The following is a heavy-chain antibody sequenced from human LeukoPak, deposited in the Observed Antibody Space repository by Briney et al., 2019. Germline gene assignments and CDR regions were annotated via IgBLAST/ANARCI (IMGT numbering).Heavy chain of an antibody. CDR2: IIPILGIA. V-gene: IGHV1-69*02. J-gene: IGHJ6*02. CDR1: GGAFSSYT. CDR3: ATPRQLWPHYGMDV. Sequence: GASVKVSCKASGGAFSSYTISRVRQAPGQGLEWMGRIIPILGIANYAQKFQGRVTITADKSTSTAYMELSSLRSEGTAVYYCATPRQLWPHYGMDVWGQGTTVTVSS. D-gene: IGHD5-18*01.